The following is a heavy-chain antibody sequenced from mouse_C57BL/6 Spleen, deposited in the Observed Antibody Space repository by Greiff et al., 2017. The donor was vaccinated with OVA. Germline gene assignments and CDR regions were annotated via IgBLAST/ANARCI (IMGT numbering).Heavy chain of an antibody. CDR2: INPSTGGT. CDR3: ARGEGDYAMDY. Sequence: EVQLQQSGPELVKPGASVKISCKASGYSFTGYYMNWVKQSPEKSLEWIGKINPSTGGTTNNQTFKAKATLTVDKSSNTTYIQLKSLTFEDSAVYYCARGEGDYAMDYWGQGTSVTSAS. J-gene: IGHJ4*01. V-gene: IGHV1-42*01. CDR1: GYSFTGYY.